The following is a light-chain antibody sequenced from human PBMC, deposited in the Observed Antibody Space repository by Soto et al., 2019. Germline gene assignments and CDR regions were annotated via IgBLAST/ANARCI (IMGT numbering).Light chain of an antibody. Sequence: EIVLTQSPGTLSLSPGERATLSCRASQSVSSSYLAWYQQKPGQAPRLLIYGASSRATGIPDRFSGSGSGTDFPLTISRLEPEDFAVYYCQQYSSSPWTFGQGTKVEL. J-gene: IGKJ1*01. CDR3: QQYSSSPWT. V-gene: IGKV3-20*01. CDR2: GAS. CDR1: QSVSSSY.